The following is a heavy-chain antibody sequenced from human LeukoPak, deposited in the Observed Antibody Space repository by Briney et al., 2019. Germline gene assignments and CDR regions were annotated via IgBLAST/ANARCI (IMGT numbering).Heavy chain of an antibody. J-gene: IGHJ4*02. CDR1: GFTFSSYW. CDR3: ARWGRYGAGDY. CDR2: INTDGSST. V-gene: IGHV3-74*01. Sequence: GGSLRLSRAASGFTFSSYWMHWVRQAPGKGLVWVSHINTDGSSTTYADSVKGRFTISRDNAKNTLYLQMNSLRAEDTAVYYCARWGRYGAGDYWGQGTLVTVSS. D-gene: IGHD3-16*01.